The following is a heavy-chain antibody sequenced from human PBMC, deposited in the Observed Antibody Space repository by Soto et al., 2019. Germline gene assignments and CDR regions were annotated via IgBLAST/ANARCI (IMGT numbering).Heavy chain of an antibody. D-gene: IGHD2-15*01. CDR2: ISGSGGNT. Sequence: GSLRLSCAASGFTFSSYAMSWVRQAPGKGLEWVSAISGSGGNTYHADSVKGRFTISRDNSKNTLTLQMNSLRAEDTAVYYCAKVFRYCSGGSCYQNYMDVWGKGTTVTVSS. J-gene: IGHJ6*03. V-gene: IGHV3-23*01. CDR1: GFTFSSYA. CDR3: AKVFRYCSGGSCYQNYMDV.